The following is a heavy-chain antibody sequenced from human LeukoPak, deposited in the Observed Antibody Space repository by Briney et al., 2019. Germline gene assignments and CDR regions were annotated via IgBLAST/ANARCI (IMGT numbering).Heavy chain of an antibody. CDR1: GGSFSGYY. Sequence: SETLSLTCAVYGGSFSGYYWSWIRQPPGKGLEWIGEINHSGSTNYNPSLKSRVTISVDTSKNQFSLKLSSVTAADTAVYYCARDPRGRTNAFDIWGQGTMVTVSS. CDR2: INHSGST. CDR3: ARDPRGRTNAFDI. D-gene: IGHD3-10*01. J-gene: IGHJ3*02. V-gene: IGHV4-34*01.